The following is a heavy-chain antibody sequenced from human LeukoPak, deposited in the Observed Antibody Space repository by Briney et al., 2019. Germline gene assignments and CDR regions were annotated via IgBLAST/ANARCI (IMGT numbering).Heavy chain of an antibody. V-gene: IGHV3-9*01. J-gene: IGHJ4*02. CDR1: GFTFDDYA. Sequence: GGSLRLSCAASGFTFDDYAMHWVRQAPGKGLEWVSGISWNSGSIGYADSVKGRFTISRDNAKNSLYLQMNSLRAEDTALYYCAKEELWFGEKPYFDYWGQGTLVTVSS. CDR3: AKEELWFGEKPYFDY. D-gene: IGHD3-10*01. CDR2: ISWNSGSI.